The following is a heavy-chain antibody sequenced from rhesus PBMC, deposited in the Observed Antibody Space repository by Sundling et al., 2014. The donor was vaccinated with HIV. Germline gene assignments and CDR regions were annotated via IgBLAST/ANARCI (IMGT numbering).Heavy chain of an antibody. CDR2: ISSGGGTT. CDR3: ATPVDTVGTVTPDY. D-gene: IGHD5-24*01. CDR1: GFTLSNYG. V-gene: IGHV3S42*01. J-gene: IGHJ4*01. Sequence: EVQLVETGGGLVQPGGSLKLSCAASGFTLSNYGLSWVRQVPGKGLEWVSGISSGGGTTYYADSVKGRFTISRDNSKTTFSLQMNSLTTEDTAVYYCATPVDTVGTVTPDYWGQGVLVTVSS.